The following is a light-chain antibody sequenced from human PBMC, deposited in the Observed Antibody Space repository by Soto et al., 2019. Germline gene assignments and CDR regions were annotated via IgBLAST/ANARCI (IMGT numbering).Light chain of an antibody. CDR2: GAS. V-gene: IGKV3-20*01. CDR3: QQYGSSPRT. J-gene: IGKJ1*01. Sequence: EIVLTQSPGTLSLSPGESATLSCRASQSVSSSYLAWYQQKPGQAPRLLIYGASSRATGIPDRFSGSGSGTDFTLTISRLEPEDFAVYYCQQYGSSPRTFGQGTKVEIE. CDR1: QSVSSSY.